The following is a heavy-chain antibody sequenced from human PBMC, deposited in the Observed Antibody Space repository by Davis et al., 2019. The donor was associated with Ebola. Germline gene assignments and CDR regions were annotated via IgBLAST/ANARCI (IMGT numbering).Heavy chain of an antibody. CDR3: ATIPQPHRDPHWYFDL. J-gene: IGHJ2*01. CDR1: GGSISSSRYY. CDR2: IYTSGST. V-gene: IGHV4-61*02. Sequence: PSETLSLTCTVSGGSISSSRYYWSWIRQPAGKGLEWIGRIYTSGSTNYNPSLKSRVTMSVDTSKNQFSLKLSSVTAADTAVYYCATIPQPHRDPHWYFDLWGRGTLVTVSS.